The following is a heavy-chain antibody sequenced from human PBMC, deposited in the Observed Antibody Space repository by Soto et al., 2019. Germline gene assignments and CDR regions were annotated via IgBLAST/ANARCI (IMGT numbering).Heavy chain of an antibody. V-gene: IGHV1-2*04. J-gene: IGHJ6*02. D-gene: IGHD1-26*01. CDR3: ARDQRVTVLGGATTRYYYGMDV. CDR1: GYTFTDYY. Sequence: ASVKVSCKASGYTFTDYYVNWVRQAPGQGLEWIGWINPNSGATDIARKFQGWVTLTGDTSIHTVYLDLSRLKSDDTAVYFCARDQRVTVLGGATTRYYYGMDVWGQGTPVTVSS. CDR2: INPNSGAT.